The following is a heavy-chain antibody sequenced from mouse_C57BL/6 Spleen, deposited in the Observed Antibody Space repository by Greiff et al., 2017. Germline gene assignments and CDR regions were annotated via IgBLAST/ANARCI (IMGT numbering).Heavy chain of an antibody. Sequence: QVQLQQSGAELVRPGTSLKLSCKASGYTFTSYWMHWVKQRPGQGLEWIGVIDPSDSYTNYNQKFKGKATLTVDTSSSTAYMQLSSLTSEDSAVYYCARRGYYYGSSDYAMDYWGQGTSVTVSS. D-gene: IGHD1-1*01. CDR3: ARRGYYYGSSDYAMDY. CDR2: IDPSDSYT. V-gene: IGHV1-59*01. CDR1: GYTFTSYW. J-gene: IGHJ4*01.